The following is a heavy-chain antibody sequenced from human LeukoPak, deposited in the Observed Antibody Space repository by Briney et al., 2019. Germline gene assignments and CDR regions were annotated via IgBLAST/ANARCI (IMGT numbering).Heavy chain of an antibody. V-gene: IGHV3-23*01. Sequence: GESLRLSCAASGFTFSNYAMTWVRQAPGKGLEWVSAITTSGGSTYYADSVKGRFTISRDTSKNTLYLQMNSLRAEDTAVYYCAKYCSGGSCYSGLYWGQGTLVTVSS. CDR3: AKYCSGGSCYSGLY. J-gene: IGHJ4*02. CDR1: GFTFSNYA. CDR2: ITTSGGST. D-gene: IGHD2-15*01.